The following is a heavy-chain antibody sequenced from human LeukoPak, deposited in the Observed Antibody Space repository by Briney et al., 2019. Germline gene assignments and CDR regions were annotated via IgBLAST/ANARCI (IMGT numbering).Heavy chain of an antibody. Sequence: GGSLRLSCAASGFTFSSYSMNWVRQAPGKGLEWVSYIGSSSSTIYYADSVKGRFTISRDNAKNSLYLQMNSLRAEDTAVYYCARDGYYDILTGYYTWGEYYYYGMDVWGQGTTVTVSS. J-gene: IGHJ6*02. CDR2: IGSSSSTI. V-gene: IGHV3-48*01. CDR1: GFTFSSYS. CDR3: ARDGYYDILTGYYTWGEYYYYGMDV. D-gene: IGHD3-9*01.